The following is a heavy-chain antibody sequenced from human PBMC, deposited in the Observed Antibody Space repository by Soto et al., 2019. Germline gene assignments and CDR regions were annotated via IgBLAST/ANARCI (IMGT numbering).Heavy chain of an antibody. J-gene: IGHJ4*02. CDR2: IYYSGST. CDR1: GGSISSYY. V-gene: IGHV4-59*08. D-gene: IGHD3-10*01. Sequence: SEILSLTCTVSGGSISSYYLSWIRQPPGKGLEWIGYIYYSGSTNYNPSLKSRVTISVDTSKNQFSLKLSSVTAADTAVYYCAGGGGYYGSGSYFDYWGQGTLVTVSS. CDR3: AGGGGYYGSGSYFDY.